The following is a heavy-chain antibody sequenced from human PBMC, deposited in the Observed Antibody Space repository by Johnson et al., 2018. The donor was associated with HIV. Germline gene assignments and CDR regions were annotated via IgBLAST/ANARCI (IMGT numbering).Heavy chain of an antibody. Sequence: VESGGGLVQPGGSLRLSCAASGFTFSSYDMHWVRQATGKGLEWVSAIGTAGDTYYPGSVKGRFTISRENAKNSLYLQMNSLRAGDTAVYYCARASGYYLSDAFDIWGQGTMVTVSS. CDR2: IGTAGDT. CDR1: GFTFSSYD. J-gene: IGHJ3*02. CDR3: ARASGYYLSDAFDI. V-gene: IGHV3-13*01. D-gene: IGHD3-22*01.